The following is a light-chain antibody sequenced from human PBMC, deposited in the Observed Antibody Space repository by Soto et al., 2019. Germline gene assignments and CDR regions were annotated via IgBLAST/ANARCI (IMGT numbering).Light chain of an antibody. V-gene: IGKV1-39*01. CDR2: AAS. CDR3: RQHKSYPLT. CDR1: QSISSY. Sequence: DIQMTQSPSSLSASVGDRVTITCRASQSISSYLNWYQQKPGKAPKLLIYAASSLQSGVPSRFSGSGSGTEFTLTINSLQPEDSATYYCRQHKSYPLTFGQGTRLEIK. J-gene: IGKJ5*01.